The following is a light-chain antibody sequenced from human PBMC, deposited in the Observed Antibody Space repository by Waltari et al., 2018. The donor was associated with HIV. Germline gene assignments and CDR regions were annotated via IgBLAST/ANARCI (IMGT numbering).Light chain of an antibody. CDR3: QQYDDLPST. Sequence: DLRMTQSPSSLSASLGDRVTIYCQAGPDISDPLTWYQQRPGKPPKLLIHASSTLQSGVPARFSGSGGGSHFSLTIDSLQPEDFAMYFCQQYDDLPSTFGQGTRLEI. J-gene: IGKJ5*01. CDR2: ASS. V-gene: IGKV1-33*01. CDR1: PDISDP.